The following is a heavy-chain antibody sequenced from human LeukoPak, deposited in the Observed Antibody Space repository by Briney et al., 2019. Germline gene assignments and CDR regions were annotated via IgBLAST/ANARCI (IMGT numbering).Heavy chain of an antibody. J-gene: IGHJ4*02. V-gene: IGHV1-46*01. CDR2: INPSGGTT. D-gene: IGHD6-13*01. CDR3: ARGGGDRSSSQDFDY. CDR1: GYTFTTYY. Sequence: ASVKVSCKASGYTFTTYYMHWVRQAPGQGLEWMGIINPSGGTTTYARKFQGRVTMTRDTSTSTVYMELSSLRPEDTAVYYCARGGGDRSSSQDFDYWGQGTLVTVSS.